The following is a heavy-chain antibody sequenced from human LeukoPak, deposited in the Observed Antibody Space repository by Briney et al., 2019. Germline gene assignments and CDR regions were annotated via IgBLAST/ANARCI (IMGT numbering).Heavy chain of an antibody. D-gene: IGHD1-26*01. CDR2: IYYTGST. CDR1: GGSTSSYY. V-gene: IGHV4-59*08. Sequence: SETLSLTCIVSGGSTSSYYWSWIRQPPGKGLEWIGYIYYTGSTNYNPSLKSRVTISVDTSKNQLSLKLPSVTAADTAVYYCARQDSGTYLNPLDIWGQGTVVTVSS. J-gene: IGHJ3*02. CDR3: ARQDSGTYLNPLDI.